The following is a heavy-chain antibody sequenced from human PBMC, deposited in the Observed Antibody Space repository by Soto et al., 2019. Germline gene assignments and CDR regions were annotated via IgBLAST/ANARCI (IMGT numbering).Heavy chain of an antibody. J-gene: IGHJ4*02. Sequence: AGGSLRLSCAASGFTFSSYAMSWVRQAPGKGLEWVSAISGSGGSTYYADSVKGRFTISRDNSKNTLYLQMNSLRAEDTAVYYCATGPPPHYDGSGYTHLNDYWGQGTLVTVSS. CDR1: GFTFSSYA. CDR2: ISGSGGST. D-gene: IGHD3-22*01. V-gene: IGHV3-23*01. CDR3: ATGPPPHYDGSGYTHLNDY.